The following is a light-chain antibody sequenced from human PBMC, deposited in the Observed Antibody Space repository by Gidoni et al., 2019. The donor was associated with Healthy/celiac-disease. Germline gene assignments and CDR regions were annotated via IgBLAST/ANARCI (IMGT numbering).Light chain of an antibody. CDR1: QDISNY. Sequence: DLQMPPSPSSLAASVGDRVTSTCHASQDISNYLNWYQQKPGKAPKLLIYDASNLETGVPSRFSGSGSGTDFTFTISSLQPEDIATYYCQQYDNLPYTFGQGTKLEIK. V-gene: IGKV1-33*01. CDR3: QQYDNLPYT. J-gene: IGKJ2*01. CDR2: DAS.